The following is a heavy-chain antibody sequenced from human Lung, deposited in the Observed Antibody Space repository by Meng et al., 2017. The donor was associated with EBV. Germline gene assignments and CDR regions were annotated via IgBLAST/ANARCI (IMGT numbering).Heavy chain of an antibody. D-gene: IGHD3-22*01. J-gene: IGHJ4*02. V-gene: IGHV4-31*03. CDR1: GDSISSGGHY. CDR3: ARGLWYYDRGGYFDN. CDR2: IYYSGST. Sequence: VRLTDDGPRLVNPSHNLSLFCTVSGDSISSGGHYWSWIRQHPEKGLEWIGYIYYSGSTYYKPSLKSRLTISVDTSKNQLSLRLSSVTAADTAVYYCARGLWYYDRGGYFDNWGRGTLVTVSS.